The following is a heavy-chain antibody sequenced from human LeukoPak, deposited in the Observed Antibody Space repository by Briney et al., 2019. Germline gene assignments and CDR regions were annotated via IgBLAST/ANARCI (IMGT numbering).Heavy chain of an antibody. CDR2: IYAGGSA. CDR3: ATGRWLRLFDY. D-gene: IGHD5-24*01. V-gene: IGHV3-66*01. J-gene: IGHJ4*02. Sequence: PGGSLRLSCAASGFTVRSTYMSWVRQAPGKGLEWVSIIYAGGSAYYADSVKGRFTISRDNSKNTLYLQTNSLRAEDTAVYYCATGRWLRLFDYWGQGTLVTVSS. CDR1: GFTVRSTY.